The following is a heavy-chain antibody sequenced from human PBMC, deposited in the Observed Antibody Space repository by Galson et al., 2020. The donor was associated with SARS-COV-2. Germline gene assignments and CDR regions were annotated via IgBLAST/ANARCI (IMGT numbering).Heavy chain of an antibody. D-gene: IGHD3-10*01. J-gene: IGHJ6*02. CDR2: IWYDGSDK. CDR1: GFTFSSYG. Sequence: PGGSLRLSCAASGFTFSSYGMYWVRQAPGKGLEGVAVIWYDGSDKNYADSVKGRFTISRDNSQNTLDLQMNSLRAEDTAVYYCARGKLGSYGMDVWGQGTTVTVSS. CDR3: ARGKLGSYGMDV. V-gene: IGHV3-33*07.